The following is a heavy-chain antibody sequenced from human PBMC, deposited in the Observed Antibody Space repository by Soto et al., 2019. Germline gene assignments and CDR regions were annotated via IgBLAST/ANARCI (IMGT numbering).Heavy chain of an antibody. V-gene: IGHV1-69*12. Sequence: QVQLVQSGAEVKKPGSSVRVSCKASGGTFSSYAISWLRQAPGQGLEWMGGIIPIFGTADYAQKFQGRVTITADESTSTAYMELSSVRSEDTAVYYCAGQLTGDYYYGMAVWGQGPTVTVSS. CDR3: AGQLTGDYYYGMAV. CDR2: IIPIFGTA. D-gene: IGHD7-27*01. J-gene: IGHJ6*02. CDR1: GGTFSSYA.